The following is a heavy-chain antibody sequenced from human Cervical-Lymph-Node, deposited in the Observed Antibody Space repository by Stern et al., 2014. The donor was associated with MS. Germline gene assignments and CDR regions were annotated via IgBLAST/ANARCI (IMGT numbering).Heavy chain of an antibody. CDR3: AREALLGGNYYALDV. CDR2: TNPIMGTA. J-gene: IGHJ6*02. D-gene: IGHD2-15*01. V-gene: IGHV1-69*06. Sequence: VQLVQSGAEVKKPGSSVKVSCKAFGGTFSSYTMSWVRQAPGQGLEWMGRTNPIMGTANYAQKFQDRVTITADKFTSTAYMALNSLRSEDTAVYYCAREALLGGNYYALDVWGQGTTVTVSS. CDR1: GGTFSSYT.